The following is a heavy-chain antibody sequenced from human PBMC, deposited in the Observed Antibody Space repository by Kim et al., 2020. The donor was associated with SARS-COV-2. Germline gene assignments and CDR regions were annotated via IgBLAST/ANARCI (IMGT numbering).Heavy chain of an antibody. CDR1: GFTFSDYW. Sequence: GGSLRLSCKASGFTFSDYWMSWIRQAPGRGLEWISYITGNGINTFHAESVKGRFTISRNNFKNMLYLQMDSLRVDDTAIYYCARDRDIWGSFRLAYWGQGTLVAVS. CDR2: ITGNGINT. V-gene: IGHV3-11*01. J-gene: IGHJ4*02. CDR3: ARDRDIWGSFRLAY. D-gene: IGHD3-16*02.